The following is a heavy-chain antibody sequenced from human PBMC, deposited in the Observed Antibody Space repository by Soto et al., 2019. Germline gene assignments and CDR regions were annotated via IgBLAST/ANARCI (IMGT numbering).Heavy chain of an antibody. CDR3: SRGYEIEGGTTFAFDI. V-gene: IGHV4-31*03. D-gene: IGHD1-26*01. J-gene: IGHJ3*02. CDR1: GGSISSGGYY. CDR2: IYYSGST. Sequence: SETLSLTCTVSGGSISSGGYYWSWIRQHPGKGLEWIGYIYYSGSTYYNPSLKSRVTISVDTSKNQFSLKLSSVTAADTAVYYCSRGYEIEGGTTFAFDIWGQGTMVTVSS.